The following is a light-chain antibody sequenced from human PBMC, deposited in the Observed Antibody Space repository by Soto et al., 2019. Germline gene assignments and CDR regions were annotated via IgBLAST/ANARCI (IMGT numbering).Light chain of an antibody. Sequence: QSALTQPRSVSGSPGQSVTISCTGTSSDVGGYNRVSWYQQPPGTAPKLIIYEVTNRPSGVPDRFSGSKSGNTASLTISGLQAEDEADYYCCSYAGTSTPGVFGGGPKVTVL. V-gene: IGLV2-11*01. CDR2: EVT. J-gene: IGLJ2*01. CDR1: SSDVGGYNR. CDR3: CSYAGTSTPGV.